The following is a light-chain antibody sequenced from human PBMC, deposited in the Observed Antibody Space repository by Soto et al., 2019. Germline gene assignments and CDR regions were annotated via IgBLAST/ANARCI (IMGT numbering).Light chain of an antibody. CDR2: DVS. J-gene: IGLJ3*02. CDR1: SSDIGRYNY. Sequence: QSVLTQPASVSGSPGQSITISCTGTSSDIGRYNYVSWFQQHPGKAPKLMIYDVSDRPSGVSDRFSGSKSGNTASLTISGLQAEHEADYYCSSYTSSSTEVFGGGTQLTVL. CDR3: SSYTSSSTEV. V-gene: IGLV2-14*03.